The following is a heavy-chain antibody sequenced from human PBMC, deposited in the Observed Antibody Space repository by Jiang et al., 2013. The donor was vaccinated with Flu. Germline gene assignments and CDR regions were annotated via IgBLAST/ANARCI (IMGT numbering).Heavy chain of an antibody. J-gene: IGHJ5*02. CDR1: GYSFTTTW. CDR2: IFPRDSTI. D-gene: IGHD3-22*01. V-gene: IGHV5-51*01. CDR3: MRLQRDGHYWNGWFDP. Sequence: QLVESGAEARQPGESLKISCQGSGYSFTTTWIGWVRQMPGKGLEWMGIIFPRDSTIRYSRSFQGQVIISVDKSNNTAYLQWSRLKASDTGMYYCMRLQRDGHYWNGWFDPWGQGTLVTVSS.